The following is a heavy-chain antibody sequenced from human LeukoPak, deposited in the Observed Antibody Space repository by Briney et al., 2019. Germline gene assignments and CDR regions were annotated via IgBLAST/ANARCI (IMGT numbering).Heavy chain of an antibody. Sequence: ASVKVSCKASGYTFTSYGISWVRQAPGQGLEWMGWISAYNGNTNYAQKLQGRVTMTTDTSTSTAYMELRSLGSDDTAVYYCARAVGMVQGELIDYYYYMDVWGKGTTVTVSS. CDR3: ARAVGMVQGELIDYYYYMDV. CDR1: GYTFTSYG. J-gene: IGHJ6*03. CDR2: ISAYNGNT. V-gene: IGHV1-18*01. D-gene: IGHD3-10*01.